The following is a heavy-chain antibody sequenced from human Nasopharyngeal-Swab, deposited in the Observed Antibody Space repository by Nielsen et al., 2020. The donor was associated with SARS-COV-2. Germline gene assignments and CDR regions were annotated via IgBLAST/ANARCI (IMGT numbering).Heavy chain of an antibody. V-gene: IGHV4-34*01. J-gene: IGHJ6*02. CDR1: GGSFNGYY. CDR2: INHSGST. Sequence: SETLSLTCAVYGGSFNGYYWSWIRQSPGKGLECIGEINHSGSTNYNPSLKSRVTTSVDTSKTQFSLKLSSVTAADTAVYYCARGSTMNGYYGMDVWGQGTTVTVSS. D-gene: IGHD3-22*01. CDR3: ARGSTMNGYYGMDV.